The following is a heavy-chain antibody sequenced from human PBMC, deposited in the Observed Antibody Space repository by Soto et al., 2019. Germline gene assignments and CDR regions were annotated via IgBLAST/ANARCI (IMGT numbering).Heavy chain of an antibody. CDR1: GYRFTSYW. J-gene: IGHJ4*02. Sequence: PGESLKISCKGSGYRFTSYWIGWVRQMPGKGLEWMGIIYPGDSDTRYSPSFQGQVTISADKSINTAYLQWNSLKASDTAMYYCAGQPVADCGCDCYCFDNWGQGTLVTVSS. D-gene: IGHD2-21*02. CDR2: IYPGDSDT. CDR3: AGQPVADCGCDCYCFDN. V-gene: IGHV5-51*01.